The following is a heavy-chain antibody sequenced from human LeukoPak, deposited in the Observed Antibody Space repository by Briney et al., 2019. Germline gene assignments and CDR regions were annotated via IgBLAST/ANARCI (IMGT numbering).Heavy chain of an antibody. Sequence: GASVKVSCKASGYTFTSYGITWARQAPGQGLEWMGWISAYNGNTNYAQKLQGRVTMTTDTSTSTAYMELRSLRSDDTAVYYCARDQDDSSSSYFDYWGQGTLVTVSS. V-gene: IGHV1-18*01. CDR2: ISAYNGNT. CDR3: ARDQDDSSSSYFDY. J-gene: IGHJ4*02. CDR1: GYTFTSYG. D-gene: IGHD6-6*01.